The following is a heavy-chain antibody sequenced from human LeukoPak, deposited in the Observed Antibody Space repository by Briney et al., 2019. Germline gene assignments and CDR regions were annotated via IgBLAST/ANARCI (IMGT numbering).Heavy chain of an antibody. V-gene: IGHV3-73*01. CDR3: AKEFNYYDSSGYTYYFDY. D-gene: IGHD3-22*01. J-gene: IGHJ4*02. Sequence: PGGSLRLSCAASGFTFSGSAMHWVRQASGKGLEWVGRIRSRTNTYATAYAASVKGRFTISRDDSKNTAYLQMNSLRAEDTAVYYCAKEFNYYDSSGYTYYFDYWGQGTLVTVSS. CDR1: GFTFSGSA. CDR2: IRSRTNTYAT.